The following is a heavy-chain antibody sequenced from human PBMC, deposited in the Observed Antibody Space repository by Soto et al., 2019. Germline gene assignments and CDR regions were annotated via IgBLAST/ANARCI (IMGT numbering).Heavy chain of an antibody. J-gene: IGHJ4*02. Sequence: EVQLLESGGGLVQPGGSLRLSCAASGFTFSSYAMSWVRQAPGKGLEWVSSISNRGGGTYYTDSVKGRFTISRDNSKNTLYLQMNSLKAEDTAVYSCAKTSSLFDSWGQGTLVTVSS. D-gene: IGHD2-2*01. CDR3: AKTSSLFDS. CDR2: ISNRGGGT. V-gene: IGHV3-23*01. CDR1: GFTFSSYA.